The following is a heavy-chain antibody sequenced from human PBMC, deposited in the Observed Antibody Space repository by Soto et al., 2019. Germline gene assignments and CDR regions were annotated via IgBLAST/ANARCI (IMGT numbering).Heavy chain of an antibody. V-gene: IGHV3-23*01. J-gene: IGHJ4*02. D-gene: IGHD3-10*01. CDR3: AKGAGGSGSYAIFDY. CDR1: GFTFSSYA. Sequence: EVQLLESGGGLVQPGGSLRLSCAASGFTFSSYAMSWVRQAPGKGLEWVSAISGSGGSTYYADSVKGRFTISRDNSKNSLYRQMNSLRAEDTAVYYCAKGAGGSGSYAIFDYWGQGTLVTVSS. CDR2: ISGSGGST.